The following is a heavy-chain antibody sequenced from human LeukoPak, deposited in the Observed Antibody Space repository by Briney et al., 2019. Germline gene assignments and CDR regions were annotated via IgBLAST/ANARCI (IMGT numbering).Heavy chain of an antibody. CDR1: GGSISSGSYY. CDR2: IHTSGST. V-gene: IGHV4-61*02. D-gene: IGHD3-10*01. CDR3: ARGRGPNMYNWFDP. J-gene: IGHJ5*02. Sequence: PSETLSLTCTVSGGSISSGSYYWSWIRQPAGKGLEWIGRIHTSGSTNYNPSLKSRVTISVDTSKNQFSLKLSSVTAADTAVYYCARGRGPNMYNWFDPWGQGTLVTVSS.